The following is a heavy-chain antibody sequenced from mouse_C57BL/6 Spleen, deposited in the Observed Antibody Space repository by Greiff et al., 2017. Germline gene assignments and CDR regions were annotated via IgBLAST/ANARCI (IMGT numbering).Heavy chain of an antibody. CDR2: INPNNGGT. Sequence: VQLKQSGPELVKPGASVKMSCKASGYTFTDYNMHWVKQSHGKSLEWIGYINPNNGGTSYNQKFKGKATLTVNKSSSTAYMELRSLTSEDSAVYYCARGGVYDGLFAYWGQGTLVTVSA. J-gene: IGHJ3*01. CDR1: GYTFTDYN. CDR3: ARGGVYDGLFAY. D-gene: IGHD2-3*01. V-gene: IGHV1-22*01.